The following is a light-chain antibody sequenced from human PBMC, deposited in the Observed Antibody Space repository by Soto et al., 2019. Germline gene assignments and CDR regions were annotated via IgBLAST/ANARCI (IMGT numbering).Light chain of an antibody. J-gene: IGKJ2*01. Sequence: DIPMTQSPSSLSASLGDRVTITCRASQDISTYLNWYQQKPGKAPNLLIYTVPDLETGVPSRFSGSRSGTVFTLTISALQPEDIATDYCQQYNSLPYTFGQGTRLEIE. CDR2: TVP. CDR3: QQYNSLPYT. CDR1: QDISTY. V-gene: IGKV1-33*01.